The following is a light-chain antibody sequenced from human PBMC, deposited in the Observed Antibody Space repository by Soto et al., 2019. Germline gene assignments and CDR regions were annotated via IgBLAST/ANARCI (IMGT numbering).Light chain of an antibody. CDR2: GVS. J-gene: IGKJ1*01. Sequence: EIVLTQSPATVSLYPGERATLSSRASQNVATYLDWYQQKPGQAPRLLMYGVSSRATGIPDRFSVSGSGAGFTLTISRLEPEDFAVYYCQQYGNSPTFGQGTKVDIK. V-gene: IGKV3-20*01. CDR1: QNVATY. CDR3: QQYGNSPT.